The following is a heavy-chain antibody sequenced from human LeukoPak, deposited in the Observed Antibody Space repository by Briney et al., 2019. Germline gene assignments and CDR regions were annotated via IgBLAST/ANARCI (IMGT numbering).Heavy chain of an antibody. CDR3: ARGRRPWNLLAY. J-gene: IGHJ4*02. Sequence: ASVKVSCKASGYTFTGYYMHWVRQAPGQGLEWMEWINPNSGGTNYAQKFQGRVTMTRDTSISTVYMELSRLRSDDTAVYYCARGRRPWNLLAYWGQGTLVTVSS. D-gene: IGHD1-1*01. CDR1: GYTFTGYY. CDR2: INPNSGGT. V-gene: IGHV1-2*02.